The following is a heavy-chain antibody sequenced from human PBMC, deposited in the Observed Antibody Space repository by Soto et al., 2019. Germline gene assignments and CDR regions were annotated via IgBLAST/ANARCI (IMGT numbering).Heavy chain of an antibody. V-gene: IGHV3-33*01. J-gene: IGHJ5*02. CDR2: IWFDGSNK. CDR1: GFTFSSYG. CDR3: ATTGPS. Sequence: QVQLVESGGGVVKPGRSLRLSCAASGFTFSSYGMHWVRQAPGKGLEWVAVIWFDGSNKFYADSVKTRFTISGDNSKNPVSLQLNSLRDEESSAYYCATTGPSWGQGTLVTVSS.